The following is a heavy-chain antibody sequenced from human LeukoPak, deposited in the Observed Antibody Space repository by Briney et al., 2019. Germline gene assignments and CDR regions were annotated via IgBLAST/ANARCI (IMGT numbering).Heavy chain of an antibody. J-gene: IGHJ4*02. V-gene: IGHV3-23*01. Sequence: GGSLRLSCSASGFSLSSHAMSWVRQAPGKGLEWVSATSSSDAGTYYADSVRGRFTISRDNSKNTLYLQMNSLRAEDAAVYYCARAPVTSCRGAYCYPFDYWGQGTLVTVSS. CDR3: ARAPVTSCRGAYCYPFDY. CDR2: TSSSDAGT. D-gene: IGHD2-21*01. CDR1: GFSLSSHA.